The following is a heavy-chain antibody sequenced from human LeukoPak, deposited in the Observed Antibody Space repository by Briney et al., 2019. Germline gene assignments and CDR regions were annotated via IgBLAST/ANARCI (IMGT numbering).Heavy chain of an antibody. Sequence: ASVKVSCKASGYTFTDYYMHWVRQAPGQGLEWMGWINPNSGGTNYAQQFQGRVTMTRDTSISTAYMELSNLRSDDTAVYYCAREIAAAGGRWFDPWGQGTLVTVSS. D-gene: IGHD6-13*01. V-gene: IGHV1-2*02. CDR1: GYTFTDYY. J-gene: IGHJ5*02. CDR2: INPNSGGT. CDR3: AREIAAAGGRWFDP.